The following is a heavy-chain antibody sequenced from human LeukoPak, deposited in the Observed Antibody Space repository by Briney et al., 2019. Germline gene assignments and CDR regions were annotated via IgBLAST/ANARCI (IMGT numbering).Heavy chain of an antibody. CDR1: GGSISPYF. CDR3: ARAASNYDSSGYYFPHYYYYMDV. V-gene: IGHV4-59*01. D-gene: IGHD3-22*01. Sequence: PSETLSLTCSVSGGSISPYFWSWIRQPPGKGLEWIGNIYYSGSTNYNPSLTSRLSMSVDTSKNQFSLKLSSVTAADTAVYYCARAASNYDSSGYYFPHYYYYMDVWGKGTTVTISS. CDR2: IYYSGST. J-gene: IGHJ6*03.